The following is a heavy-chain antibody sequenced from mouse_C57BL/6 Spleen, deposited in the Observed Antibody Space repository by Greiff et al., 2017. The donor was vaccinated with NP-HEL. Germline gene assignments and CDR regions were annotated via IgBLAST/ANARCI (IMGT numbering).Heavy chain of an antibody. Sequence: VQLQQSGPELVKPGASVKISCKASGYSFTGYYMNWVKQSPEKSLEWIGEINPSTGGTTYNQKFKAKATLTVDKSSSTAYMQLKSLTSEDSAVYYCARYYYGSSRYCDYWGQGTTLTVSS. J-gene: IGHJ2*01. V-gene: IGHV1-42*01. CDR2: INPSTGGT. D-gene: IGHD1-1*01. CDR1: GYSFTGYY. CDR3: ARYYYGSSRYCDY.